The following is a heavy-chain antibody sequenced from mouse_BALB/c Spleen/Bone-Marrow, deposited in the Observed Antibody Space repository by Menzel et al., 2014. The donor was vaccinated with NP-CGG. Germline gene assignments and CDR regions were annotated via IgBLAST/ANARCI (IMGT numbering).Heavy chain of an antibody. Sequence: EVKLEESGGGLVQPGESLKLSCAVSGFDFSRYWMSWIRQAPGKGLEWIGEINPESSTINYTPSLKDKFIISRDNAKNTLYLQMSKVRSEDTALYYCARLGYYGMMAFWGQGTSVTVSS. CDR3: ARLGYYGMMAF. CDR1: GFDFSRYW. D-gene: IGHD1-1*01. CDR2: INPESSTI. V-gene: IGHV4-1*02. J-gene: IGHJ4*01.